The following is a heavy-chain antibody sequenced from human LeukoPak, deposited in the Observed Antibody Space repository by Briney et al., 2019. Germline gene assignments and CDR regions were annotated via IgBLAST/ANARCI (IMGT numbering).Heavy chain of an antibody. CDR1: GFTFSDYY. J-gene: IGHJ5*02. V-gene: IGHV3-11*04. D-gene: IGHD2-2*01. Sequence: PGGSLRLSCAASGFTFSDYYMSWIRQAPGKGLEWVSYISSSGSTIYYADSVKGRFTISRDNAKNSLYLQMNSLRAEDTAVYYCARGAGPCSSTSCFTNWFDPWGQGTLVTVSS. CDR3: ARGAGPCSSTSCFTNWFDP. CDR2: ISSSGSTI.